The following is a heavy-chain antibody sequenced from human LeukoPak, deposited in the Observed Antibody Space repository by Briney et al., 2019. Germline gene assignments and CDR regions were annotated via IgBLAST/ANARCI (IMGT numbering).Heavy chain of an antibody. CDR2: ISAYNGNT. D-gene: IGHD3-9*01. J-gene: IGHJ5*02. CDR3: ARVARGYFDWSIGNMFNWFDP. CDR1: GYTFTSYG. V-gene: IGHV1-18*01. Sequence: AASVKVSCKASGYTFTSYGISWVRQAPGQGLEWMGWISAYNGNTNYAQKLQGRVTMTTDTSTSTAYMELRSLRSDDTAVYYCARVARGYFDWSIGNMFNWFDPWGQGTLVTVCS.